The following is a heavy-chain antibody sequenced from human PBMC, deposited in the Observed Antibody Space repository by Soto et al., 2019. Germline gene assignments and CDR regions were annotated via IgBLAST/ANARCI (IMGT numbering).Heavy chain of an antibody. CDR1: GGTVSSDT. CDR2: IIPIVGVG. V-gene: IGHV1-69*02. CDR3: AGGRTGSNGYYWV. D-gene: IGHD3-22*01. Sequence: QVQLVQSGAEVKRPGSSVKVSCEASGGTVSSDTITWVRQAPGQGLEWMGRIIPIVGVGTYAQKWQGRVTITAAKSTSTVYMEVTSLRSEDTAVYYCAGGRTGSNGYYWVWGQGTLVTVSS. J-gene: IGHJ4*02.